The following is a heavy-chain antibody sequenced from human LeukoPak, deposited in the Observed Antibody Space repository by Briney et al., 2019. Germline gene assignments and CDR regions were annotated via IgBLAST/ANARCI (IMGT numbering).Heavy chain of an antibody. J-gene: IGHJ4*02. CDR2: IYSDNT. CDR1: GFTVSSNS. D-gene: IGHD5-24*01. V-gene: IGHV3-53*01. CDR3: AREDGYNWFGY. Sequence: GGSLRLSCTVSGFTVSSNSMSWVRQAPGKGLEWVSFIYSDNTHYSDSVKGRFTISRDISKNTLYLQMNSLRAEDTAVYYCAREDGYNWFGYWGQGTLVTVSS.